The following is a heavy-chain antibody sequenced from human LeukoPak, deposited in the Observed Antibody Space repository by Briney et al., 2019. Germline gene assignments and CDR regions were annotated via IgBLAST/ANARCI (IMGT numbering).Heavy chain of an antibody. Sequence: GGSLRLSCSASGFTFSNYWMSWVRQAPGKGLEWVANIKQDESEKYYVDSVKGRFTISRDNAKSSLYLQMNSLRAEDTAVYYCARSGHRGYSYGLFDYWGQGTLVTVSS. CDR3: ARSGHRGYSYGLFDY. CDR2: IKQDESEK. D-gene: IGHD5-18*01. J-gene: IGHJ4*02. V-gene: IGHV3-7*01. CDR1: GFTFSNYW.